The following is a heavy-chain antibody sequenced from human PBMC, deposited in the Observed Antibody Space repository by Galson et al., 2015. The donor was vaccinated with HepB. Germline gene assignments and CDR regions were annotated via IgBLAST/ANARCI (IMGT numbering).Heavy chain of an antibody. Sequence: SLRLSCAASGFTFSSYSMNWVRQAPGKGLEWVSSISSSSSYIYYADSVKGRFTISRDNAKNSLYLQMNSLRAEDTAVYYCARVGAFDSSGYPTIDYWGQGTLVTVSS. CDR3: ARVGAFDSSGYPTIDY. J-gene: IGHJ4*02. CDR2: ISSSSSYI. D-gene: IGHD3-22*01. CDR1: GFTFSSYS. V-gene: IGHV3-21*01.